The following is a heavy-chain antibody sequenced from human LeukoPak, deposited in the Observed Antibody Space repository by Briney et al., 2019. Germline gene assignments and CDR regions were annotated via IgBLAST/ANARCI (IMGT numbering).Heavy chain of an antibody. V-gene: IGHV3-15*01. CDR1: GFTVSSNY. D-gene: IGHD2-8*01. Sequence: GGSLRLSCAASGFTVSSNYMSWVRQAPGKGLEWVGRIKSETDGATTDYAAPVKGRFTISRDDSKNTLYLQMNSLKTEDTAVYYCTTGGTLVYGILGWFDPWGQGTLVTVSS. CDR3: TTGGTLVYGILGWFDP. CDR2: IKSETDGATT. J-gene: IGHJ5*02.